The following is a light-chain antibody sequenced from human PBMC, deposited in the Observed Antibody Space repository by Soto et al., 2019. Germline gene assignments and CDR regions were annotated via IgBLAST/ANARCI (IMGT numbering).Light chain of an antibody. CDR1: SRDVGGYNY. CDR2: EVT. J-gene: IGLJ1*01. CDR3: SSYTSSGTFV. V-gene: IGLV2-14*01. Sequence: QSALTQPPSVSGSPGQSITISCTGTSRDVGGYNYVSWYQQHPGKAPKLMIYEVTSRPSGVDNRFSGSKSVNTASLTISGLQDDDEADYYCSSYTSSGTFVFGTGTKLTVL.